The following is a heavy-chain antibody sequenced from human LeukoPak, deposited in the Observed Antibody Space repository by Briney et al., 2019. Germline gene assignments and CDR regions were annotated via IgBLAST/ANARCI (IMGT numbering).Heavy chain of an antibody. D-gene: IGHD3-22*01. Sequence: GGSLRLSCAASGFDFSSNWMHWVRHAPGQGLVWVSRIKGDGISTNYADSVKGRFTISRDIAKNTLYLQMNSLRTEDTAVYYCARAQYYDSTTAGGMDVWGQGTTVTVSS. CDR3: ARAQYYDSTTAGGMDV. CDR2: IKGDGIST. J-gene: IGHJ6*02. CDR1: GFDFSSNW. V-gene: IGHV3-74*01.